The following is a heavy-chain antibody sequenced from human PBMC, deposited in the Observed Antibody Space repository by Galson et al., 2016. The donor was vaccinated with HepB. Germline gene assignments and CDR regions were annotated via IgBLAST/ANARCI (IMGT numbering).Heavy chain of an antibody. D-gene: IGHD1-26*01. Sequence: SLRLSCAASGFTFNTYSVNWVRQAPGKGLEWVSYISSDASAIYHADSVRGRSTISRDNAKTSLYLQMNSLRDEDTAVYFCARDLGEWELLDAFDLWGQGTMVTVSS. CDR1: GFTFNTYS. CDR2: ISSDASAI. CDR3: ARDLGEWELLDAFDL. V-gene: IGHV3-48*02. J-gene: IGHJ3*01.